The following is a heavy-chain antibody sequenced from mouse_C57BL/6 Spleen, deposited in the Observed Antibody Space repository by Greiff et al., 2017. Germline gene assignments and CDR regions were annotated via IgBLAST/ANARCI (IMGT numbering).Heavy chain of an antibody. V-gene: IGHV5-16*01. CDR2: INYDGSST. CDR1: GFTFSDYY. Sequence: EVQLVESEGGLVQPGSSMKLSCTASGFTFSDYYMAWVRQVPEKGLEWVANINYDGSSTYYLDSLKSRFIISRDNAKNILYLQMSSLKSEDTATYYCARESNYYFDYWGQGTTLTVSS. J-gene: IGHJ2*01. CDR3: ARESNYYFDY. D-gene: IGHD2-5*01.